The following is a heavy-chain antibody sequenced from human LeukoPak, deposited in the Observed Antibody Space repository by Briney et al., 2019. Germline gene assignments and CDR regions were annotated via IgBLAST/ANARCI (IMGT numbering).Heavy chain of an antibody. V-gene: IGHV4-34*01. CDR2: VNHSGST. Sequence: SETLSLTCAVYGGSFSGYYWSWIRQPPGKGLEWIGEVNHSGSTNYNPSLKSRVTISVDTSKNQFSLKLSSVTAADTAVYYCARGTMTTVTYYFDYWGQGTLVTVSS. J-gene: IGHJ4*02. D-gene: IGHD4-17*01. CDR1: GGSFSGYY. CDR3: ARGTMTTVTYYFDY.